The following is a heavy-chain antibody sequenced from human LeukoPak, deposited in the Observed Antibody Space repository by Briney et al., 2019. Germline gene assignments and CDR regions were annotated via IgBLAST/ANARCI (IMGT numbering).Heavy chain of an antibody. D-gene: IGHD3-22*01. CDR2: INHSRST. CDR1: GGPFSGYY. J-gene: IGHJ4*02. CDR3: ARGPPTDYYDSSGFYYVFDY. Sequence: AETLSLTCAVYGGPFSGYYWSWIRQPPGKGLEWIGEINHSRSTNYNPSIKSRVTISVDTSKNQFSLKLTYITAADTAVYFCARGPPTDYYDSSGFYYVFDYWGQGTLVTVSS. V-gene: IGHV4-34*01.